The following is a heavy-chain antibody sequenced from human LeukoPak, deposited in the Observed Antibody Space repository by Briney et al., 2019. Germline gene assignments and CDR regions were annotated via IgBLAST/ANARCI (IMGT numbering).Heavy chain of an antibody. CDR1: GGSISSYY. D-gene: IGHD6-19*01. V-gene: IGHV4-59*01. CDR2: IYYSGST. J-gene: IGHJ4*02. Sequence: PSETLSLTCTVSGGSISSYYWGWIRQPPGKGLEWIGYIYYSGSTNYNPSLKSRVTISVDTSKNQFSLKLSSVTAADTAVYYCARGMAVAGTYPLDYWGQGTLVTVSS. CDR3: ARGMAVAGTYPLDY.